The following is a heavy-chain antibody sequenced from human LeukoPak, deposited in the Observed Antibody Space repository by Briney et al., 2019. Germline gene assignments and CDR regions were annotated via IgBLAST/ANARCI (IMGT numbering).Heavy chain of an antibody. D-gene: IGHD3-22*01. CDR1: GFTLSSYW. V-gene: IGHV3-74*01. CDR3: ASRIPYDSSSY. Sequence: PGGSLRLSCAASGFTLSSYWMHWVRQAPGKGLVWASRISSDGSSTDYADSVKGRFTISRDNAKNTLYLQMNSLRAEDTAVYYCASRIPYDSSSYWGQGTLVTVSS. J-gene: IGHJ4*02. CDR2: ISSDGSST.